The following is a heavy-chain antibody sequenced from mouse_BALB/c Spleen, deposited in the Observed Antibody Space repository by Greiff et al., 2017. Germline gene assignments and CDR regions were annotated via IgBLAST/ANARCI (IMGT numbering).Heavy chain of an antibody. CDR3: AREEGFYYGSLDY. D-gene: IGHD1-1*01. CDR2: ISSGGST. V-gene: IGHV5-6-5*01. Sequence: EVQVVESGGGLVKPGGSLKLSCAASGFTFSSYAMSWVRQTPEKRLEWVASISSGGSTYYPDSVKGRFTISRDNARNILYLQMSSLRSEDTAMYYCAREEGFYYGSLDYWGQGTTLTVSS. J-gene: IGHJ2*01. CDR1: GFTFSSYA.